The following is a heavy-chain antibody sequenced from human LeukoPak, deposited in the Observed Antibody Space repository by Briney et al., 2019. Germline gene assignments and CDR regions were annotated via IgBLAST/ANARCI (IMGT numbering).Heavy chain of an antibody. J-gene: IGHJ4*02. V-gene: IGHV3-23*01. D-gene: IGHD3-22*01. CDR2: ISGSGGST. CDR1: GFTFSSYA. Sequence: PGGSLRLSCTASGFTFSSYAMSWVRQAPGKGLEWVSAISGSGGSTYYADSVKGRFTISRDNSKNTLYLQMNSLRAEDTAVYYCAKTPYYYDSTYFDYWGQGTLVTVSS. CDR3: AKTPYYYDSTYFDY.